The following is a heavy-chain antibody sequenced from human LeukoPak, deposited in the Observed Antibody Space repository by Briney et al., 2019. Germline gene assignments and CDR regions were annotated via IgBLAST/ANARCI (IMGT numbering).Heavy chain of an antibody. Sequence: SVTVSRTATGGTFSSYGFNWVGQAPGQGLEWMERIIPNLYIANYAQKLQGRVTIATDKSTSTAYIELSSLRSEDTAVYYCASSRSGRGGFDYWGQGTLVTVSS. V-gene: IGHV1-69*04. D-gene: IGHD6-6*01. CDR2: IIPNLYIA. CDR1: GGTFSSYG. CDR3: ASSRSGRGGFDY. J-gene: IGHJ4*02.